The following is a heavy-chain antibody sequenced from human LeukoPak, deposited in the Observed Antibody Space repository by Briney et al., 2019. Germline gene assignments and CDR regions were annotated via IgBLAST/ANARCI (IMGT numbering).Heavy chain of an antibody. CDR3: ARFWVFGADTSPPYHQGMDL. Sequence: GASVKVSCQTSGYNFKTHAVSWVRQVPGQGLEWMGCISGYNGDTAFAQKFQGRVTMTKDTSTTTAYMELRSLTSDDTAVYYCARFWVFGADTSPPYHQGMDLWGRGTTVTVSS. CDR1: GYNFKTHA. D-gene: IGHD3-3*01. J-gene: IGHJ6*02. CDR2: ISGYNGDT. V-gene: IGHV1-18*01.